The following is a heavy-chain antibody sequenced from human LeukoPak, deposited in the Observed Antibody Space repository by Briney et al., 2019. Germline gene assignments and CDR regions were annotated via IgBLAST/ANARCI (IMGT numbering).Heavy chain of an antibody. CDR3: AREGNWNDRGFDH. V-gene: IGHV3-48*03. CDR2: ISTSGSTI. D-gene: IGHD1-20*01. Sequence: PGGSLRLSCAASGFSFSSYEMNWVRQAPGKGREWVSYISTSGSTIYYADSVKGRFTISRDNARNSLYLQMNSLRAADTAVYYCAREGNWNDRGFDHWGQGTLVTVSP. J-gene: IGHJ4*02. CDR1: GFSFSSYE.